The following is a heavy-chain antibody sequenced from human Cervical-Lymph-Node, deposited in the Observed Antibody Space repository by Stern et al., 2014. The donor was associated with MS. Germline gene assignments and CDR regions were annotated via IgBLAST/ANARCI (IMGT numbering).Heavy chain of an antibody. Sequence: QVQLQESGPGLVKPSETLSLTCAVSGDSISSYTHYWAWIRQPPGKGLEWIGSVYYSGATYYNPSLQSPVTIPVDTPKNPFPLGLNSVTAADTAVYYCAKHACTGAACPFDLWGQGTLVTVSS. V-gene: IGHV4-39*01. J-gene: IGHJ4*02. CDR3: AKHACTGAACPFDL. CDR1: GDSISSYTHY. D-gene: IGHD2-8*02. CDR2: VYYSGAT.